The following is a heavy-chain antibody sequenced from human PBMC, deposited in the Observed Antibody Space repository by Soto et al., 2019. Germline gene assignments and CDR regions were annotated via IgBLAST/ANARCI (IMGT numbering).Heavy chain of an antibody. CDR1: GGSISSGGYY. D-gene: IGHD3-22*01. CDR2: IYYSGST. V-gene: IGHV4-31*03. CDR3: ARGSYYDSSGYFGYYFDY. Sequence: QVQLQESGPGLVKPSQTQSLTCTVSGGSISSGGYYWSWIRQHPGKGLEWIGYIYYSGSTYYNPSLKSRVTIAVDTSKNQFSLKLSSVTAADTAVYYCARGSYYDSSGYFGYYFDYWGQGTLVTVSS. J-gene: IGHJ4*02.